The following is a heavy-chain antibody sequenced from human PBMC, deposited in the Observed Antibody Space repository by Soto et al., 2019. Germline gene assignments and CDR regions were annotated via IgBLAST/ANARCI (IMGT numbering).Heavy chain of an antibody. CDR1: GYTFTSFG. D-gene: IGHD3-16*01. J-gene: IGHJ4*02. CDR2: ISAYNGNT. V-gene: IGHV1-18*01. Sequence: QVHLVQSGVEVKKPGASVKVSCKASGYTFTSFGISWVRQAPGQGLEWMGWISAYNGNTNYVQKLQGRVTMTTDTSTSTAHMELRSLRSDDTAVYYCALRGAMLAFDYWGQGTLGTVSS. CDR3: ALRGAMLAFDY.